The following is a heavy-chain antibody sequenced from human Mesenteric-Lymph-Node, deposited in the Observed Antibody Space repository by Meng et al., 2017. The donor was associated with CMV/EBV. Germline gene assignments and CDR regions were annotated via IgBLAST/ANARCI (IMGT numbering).Heavy chain of an antibody. CDR3: VRHSSVAAPVDF. CDR2: TYYTGSS. V-gene: IGHV4-39*01. Sequence: CNVSGEFISGSTNYGAWIRQPPGKGLEWIGTTYYTGSSYFNPSLKSRVTISVDKPNNQFSLRLNSVTAADTAVYFCVRHSSVAAPVDFWGQGTLVTVSS. J-gene: IGHJ4*02. CDR1: GEFISGSTNY. D-gene: IGHD6-6*01.